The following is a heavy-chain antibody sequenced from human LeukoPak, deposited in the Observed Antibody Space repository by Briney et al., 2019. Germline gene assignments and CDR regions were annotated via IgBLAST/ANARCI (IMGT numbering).Heavy chain of an antibody. J-gene: IGHJ4*02. D-gene: IGHD5-18*01. Sequence: PGGSLRLSCAASGFTVSSNYMSWVRQAPGKGLEWVSVIYSDGSTYYADSVKGRFTISRDNSKNTLYLQMNSLRAEDTAVYYCARDPEVDTAMVTLGDWGQGTLVTVSS. V-gene: IGHV3-53*01. CDR3: ARDPEVDTAMVTLGD. CDR2: IYSDGST. CDR1: GFTVSSNY.